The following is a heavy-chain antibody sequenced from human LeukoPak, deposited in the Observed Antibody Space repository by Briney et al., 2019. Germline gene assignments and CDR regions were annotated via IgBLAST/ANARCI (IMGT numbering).Heavy chain of an antibody. CDR3: ARDDRIYCSSISCYDIDY. CDR1: GFTFSSYA. D-gene: IGHD2-2*01. V-gene: IGHV3-30-3*01. J-gene: IGHJ4*02. Sequence: GGSLRLSCAASGFTFSSYAMHWVRQAPGKGLEWVAVISYDGSNNCYADSVKGRFTISRDNSKNTLYQQMNSLRAEDTAVYYCARDDRIYCSSISCYDIDYWGQGTLVTVSS. CDR2: ISYDGSNN.